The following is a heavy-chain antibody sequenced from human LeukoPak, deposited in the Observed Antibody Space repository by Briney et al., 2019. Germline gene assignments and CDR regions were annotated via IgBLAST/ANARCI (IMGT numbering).Heavy chain of an antibody. Sequence: GGSLRLSCAASGFRFSGLWMSWVRQAPGKGLEWVANIKEDGSDTYYVDSVKGRFTISRDNAKNYVYLQMNSLRAEDTALYYCAREYIVAVVNGGVNSFYYYMDVWGKGTTVTVSS. V-gene: IGHV3-7*03. CDR1: GFRFSGLW. D-gene: IGHD2-15*01. J-gene: IGHJ6*03. CDR2: IKEDGSDT. CDR3: AREYIVAVVNGGVNSFYYYMDV.